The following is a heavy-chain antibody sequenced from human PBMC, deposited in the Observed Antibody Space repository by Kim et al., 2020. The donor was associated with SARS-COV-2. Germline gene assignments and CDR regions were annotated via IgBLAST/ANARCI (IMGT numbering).Heavy chain of an antibody. D-gene: IGHD2-15*01. V-gene: IGHV3-23*01. CDR1: GFTFSSYA. Sequence: GGSLRLSCAASGFTFSSYAMSWVRQAPGKGLEWVSAISGSGGSTYYADSVKGRFTISRDNSKNTLYLQMNSLRAEDTAVYYCAKGGANCSGGSCYYYYYYYGMDVWGQGTTVTVSS. CDR2: ISGSGGST. J-gene: IGHJ6*02. CDR3: AKGGANCSGGSCYYYYYYYGMDV.